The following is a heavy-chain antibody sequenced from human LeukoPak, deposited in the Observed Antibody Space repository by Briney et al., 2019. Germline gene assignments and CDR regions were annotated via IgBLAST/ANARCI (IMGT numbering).Heavy chain of an antibody. Sequence: GGSLRLSCAASGFTFSSYSMNWVRQAPGEGLEWVSYISSSSSTIYYADSVKGRFTISRDNAKNSLYLQMNSLRDEDTAVYYCARDFRSRWSFDYFDYWGQGTLVTVSS. V-gene: IGHV3-48*02. D-gene: IGHD3-10*01. CDR3: ARDFRSRWSFDYFDY. J-gene: IGHJ4*02. CDR1: GFTFSSYS. CDR2: ISSSSSTI.